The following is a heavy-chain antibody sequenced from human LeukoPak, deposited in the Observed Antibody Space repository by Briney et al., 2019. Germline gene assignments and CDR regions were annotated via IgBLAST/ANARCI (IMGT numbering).Heavy chain of an antibody. CDR2: IYYSGGT. CDR1: GGSISSYY. J-gene: IGHJ4*02. CDR3: ARDQEYSGSYYRYFDF. D-gene: IGHD1-26*01. Sequence: SETLSLTCTVSGGSISSYYWSWTRQPPGKGLEWIGYIYYSGGTNYNPSLKSRVPISVDTSKNQFSLKLSSVTAADTAVYYCARDQEYSGSYYRYFDFWGQGALVTVSS. V-gene: IGHV4-59*01.